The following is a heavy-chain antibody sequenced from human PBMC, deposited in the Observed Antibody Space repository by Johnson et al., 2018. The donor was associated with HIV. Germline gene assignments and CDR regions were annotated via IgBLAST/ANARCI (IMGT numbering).Heavy chain of an antibody. J-gene: IGHJ3*02. CDR2: ISGGCT. CDR1: GFTVSSNE. V-gene: IGHV3-38-3*01. CDR3: APIAAHHDAFDI. D-gene: IGHD6-6*01. Sequence: VQLVESGGGLVQPGGSLRLSCAASGFTVSSNEMSWVRQAPGKGLEWVSSISGGCTYYADSRKGRFTISRDNSKNTLHLQMNSLRAEDTAVYYCAPIAAHHDAFDIWGQGTMVTVSS.